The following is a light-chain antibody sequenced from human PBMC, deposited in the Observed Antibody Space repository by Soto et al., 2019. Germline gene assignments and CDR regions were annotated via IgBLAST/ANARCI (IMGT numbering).Light chain of an antibody. J-gene: IGKJ3*01. CDR3: QHYNDWPPIT. Sequence: VMTQSPPTLSVSPGERATLSCRASQSVSTDLAWYQQKPGQAPRLLIYGASTSATDVPARFSGGGSGTEFTLTIISLHSEDDAIYYCQHYNDWPPITFGPGTKVDIK. V-gene: IGKV3-15*01. CDR2: GAS. CDR1: QSVSTD.